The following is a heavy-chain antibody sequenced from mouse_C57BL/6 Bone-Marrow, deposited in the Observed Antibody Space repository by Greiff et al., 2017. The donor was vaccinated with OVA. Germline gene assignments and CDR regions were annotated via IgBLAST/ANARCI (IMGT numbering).Heavy chain of an antibody. CDR1: GYTFTSYW. CDR3: TMIYYGNYWYFDV. D-gene: IGHD2-1*01. CDR2: IYPGNSDT. V-gene: IGHV1-5*01. J-gene: IGHJ1*03. Sequence: EVMLVESGTVLARPGASVKMSCKTSGYTFTSYWMHWVKQRPGQGLEWIGAIYPGNSDTSYNQKFKGKAKLTAVTSASTAYMELSSLTNEDSAVYYCTMIYYGNYWYFDVWGTGTTVTVSS.